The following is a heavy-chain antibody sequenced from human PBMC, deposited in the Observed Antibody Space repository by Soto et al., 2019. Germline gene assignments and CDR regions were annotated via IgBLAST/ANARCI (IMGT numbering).Heavy chain of an antibody. D-gene: IGHD4-17*01. Sequence: QVQLVQSGAEVKKPGASVKVSCTASGYTFTSYGISWVRQAPGQGLEWMGWISAYNGNTNYAQKLQGRVTMTTDTSTSTAYMELRSLRSDDTAVYYCARAGTVTTHLSYYGMDVWGQGTTVTVSS. CDR3: ARAGTVTTHLSYYGMDV. J-gene: IGHJ6*02. V-gene: IGHV1-18*04. CDR2: ISAYNGNT. CDR1: GYTFTSYG.